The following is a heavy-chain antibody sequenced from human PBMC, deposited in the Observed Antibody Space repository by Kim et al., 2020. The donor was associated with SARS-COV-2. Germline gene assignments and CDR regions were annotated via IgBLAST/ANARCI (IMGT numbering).Heavy chain of an antibody. V-gene: IGHV5-51*01. J-gene: IGHJ4*02. Sequence: DSDTRYSPSFQGQVTISADKSISTAYLHWSSLKASDTAMYYCARRGAGIDYWGQGTLVTVSS. CDR3: ARRGAGIDY. CDR2: DSDT.